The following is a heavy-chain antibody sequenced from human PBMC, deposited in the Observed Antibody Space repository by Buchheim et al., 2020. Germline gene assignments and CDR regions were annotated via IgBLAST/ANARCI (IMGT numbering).Heavy chain of an antibody. CDR2: ISYSSNTI. Sequence: EVQLVESGGGLVQPGGSLRLSCAASGFTFSSYSMSWVRQAPGKGLEFISYISYSSNTIYYADSAKGRSTISRDNAKISLYLQMNSLRVEDTAVYYCARVTGYCSSGSCSLGYWGQGTL. V-gene: IGHV3-48*01. J-gene: IGHJ4*02. D-gene: IGHD2-15*01. CDR3: ARVTGYCSSGSCSLGY. CDR1: GFTFSSYS.